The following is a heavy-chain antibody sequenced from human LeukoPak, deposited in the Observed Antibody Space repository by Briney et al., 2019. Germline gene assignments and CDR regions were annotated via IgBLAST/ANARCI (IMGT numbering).Heavy chain of an antibody. CDR3: AKALRGSGSPTGDY. CDR2: ISGSGGST. J-gene: IGHJ4*02. CDR1: GFTFSSHA. V-gene: IGHV3-23*01. Sequence: GGSLRLSCAASGFTFSSHAMSWVRQAPGKGLEWVSAISGSGGSTYYADSVKGRFTISRDNSKNTLYLQMNSLRAEDTAVYYCAKALRGSGSPTGDYWGQGTLVTVSS. D-gene: IGHD3-10*01.